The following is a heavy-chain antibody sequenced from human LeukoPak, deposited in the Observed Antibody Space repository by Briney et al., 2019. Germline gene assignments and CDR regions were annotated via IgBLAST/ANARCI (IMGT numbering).Heavy chain of an antibody. J-gene: IGHJ5*02. CDR1: GGSISSYY. CDR2: IFYSGTT. Sequence: PSETLSLTCTVSGGSISSYYWSWIRQPPGKEVEWIGYIFYSGTTSYNPSLKSRVTMSVDTSKNQISLRLSSVTAADTAMYYCAIIFGGSWYLWFDPWGRGTLVTVSS. V-gene: IGHV4-59*08. D-gene: IGHD6-13*01. CDR3: AIIFGGSWYLWFDP.